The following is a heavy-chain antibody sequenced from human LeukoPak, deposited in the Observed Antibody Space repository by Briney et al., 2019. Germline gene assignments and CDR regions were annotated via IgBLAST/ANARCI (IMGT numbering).Heavy chain of an antibody. Sequence: SETLSLTCAVYSGSFSGYYWSWIRQPPGKGLEWIGEINHSGSTNYNPSLKSRVTISVDTSKNQFSLKLSSVTAADTAVYYCARGHNSAFDIWGQGTMVTVSS. D-gene: IGHD1-14*01. CDR3: ARGHNSAFDI. V-gene: IGHV4-34*01. CDR2: INHSGST. J-gene: IGHJ3*02. CDR1: SGSFSGYY.